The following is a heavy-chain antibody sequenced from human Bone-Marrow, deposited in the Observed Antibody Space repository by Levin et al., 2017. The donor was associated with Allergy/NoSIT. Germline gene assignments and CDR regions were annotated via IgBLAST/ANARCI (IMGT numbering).Heavy chain of an antibody. D-gene: IGHD6-19*01. V-gene: IGHV3-21*01. CDR1: GFTFSSYH. Sequence: GGSLRLSCAASGFTFSSYHMSWVRQAPGKGLEWVSSISSGNTYIYNADSVKGRFTISRDTANNSLYLQMNSLRAEDTAMYYCTRELAVAGTAAFDYWGQGTLVTVSS. CDR3: TRELAVAGTAAFDY. CDR2: ISSGNTYI. J-gene: IGHJ4*02.